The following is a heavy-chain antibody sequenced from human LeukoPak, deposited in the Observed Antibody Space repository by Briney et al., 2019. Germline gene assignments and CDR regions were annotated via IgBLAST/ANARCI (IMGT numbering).Heavy chain of an antibody. CDR2: INPNSGGT. Sequence: ASVKVSCKASGYTFTGYYMHWVRQAPGQGLEWMGWINPNSGGTDYAQKFQGRVTMTRDTSISTAYMDLSRLRSDDTAVYYCARAMIRGVITPGGYWGQGTLVTVSS. CDR3: ARAMIRGVITPGGY. V-gene: IGHV1-2*02. CDR1: GYTFTGYY. J-gene: IGHJ4*02. D-gene: IGHD3-10*01.